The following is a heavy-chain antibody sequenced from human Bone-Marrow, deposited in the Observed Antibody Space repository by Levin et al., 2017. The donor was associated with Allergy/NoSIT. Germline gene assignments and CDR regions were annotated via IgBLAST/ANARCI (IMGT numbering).Heavy chain of an antibody. J-gene: IGHJ6*02. V-gene: IGHV1-69*13. Sequence: SVKVSCKASGGTFSSYAISWVRQAPGQGLEWMGGIIPIFGTANYAQKFQGRVTITADESTSTAYMELSSLRSEDTAVYYCASWQQLDAYYYYGMDVWGQGTTVTVSS. CDR2: IIPIFGTA. D-gene: IGHD6-13*01. CDR1: GGTFSSYA. CDR3: ASWQQLDAYYYYGMDV.